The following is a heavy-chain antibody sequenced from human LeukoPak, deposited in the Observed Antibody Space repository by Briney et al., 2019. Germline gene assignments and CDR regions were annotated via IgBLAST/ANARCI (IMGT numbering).Heavy chain of an antibody. CDR3: AREGNGYGSETTNGMDV. CDR1: GFTFSSYS. D-gene: IGHD5-18*01. V-gene: IGHV3-21*01. CDR2: ISSSSSYI. J-gene: IGHJ6*02. Sequence: GGSLRLSCAASGFTFSSYSMNWVRQAPGKGLEWVSSISSSSSYIYYADSVKGRFTISRDNAKNSLYLQMNSLRAEDTAVYYCAREGNGYGSETTNGMDVWGQGTTVTVSS.